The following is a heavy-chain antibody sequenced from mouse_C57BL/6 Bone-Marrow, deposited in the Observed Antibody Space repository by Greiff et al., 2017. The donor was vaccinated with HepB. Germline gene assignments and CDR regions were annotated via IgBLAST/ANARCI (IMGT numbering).Heavy chain of an antibody. J-gene: IGHJ1*03. Sequence: QVQLQQPGAELVKPGASVKLSCKASGYTFTSYWMHWVKQRPGQGLEWIGMIHPNSGSTNYNEKFKSKATLTVDKSSSTAYMQLSSLTSEDSAVYYCASLYYDYDDGWYFDVWGTGTTVTVSS. CDR1: GYTFTSYW. CDR2: IHPNSGST. V-gene: IGHV1-64*01. CDR3: ASLYYDYDDGWYFDV. D-gene: IGHD2-4*01.